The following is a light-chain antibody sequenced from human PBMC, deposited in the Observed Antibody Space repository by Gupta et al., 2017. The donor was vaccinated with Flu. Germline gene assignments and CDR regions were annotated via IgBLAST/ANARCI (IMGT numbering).Light chain of an antibody. J-gene: IGKJ1*01. V-gene: IGKV1-39*01. Sequence: QTPGKAPILLNFDASSLQSGVPSRFSGSGSGTDFTLTISSLQPEDSATYFCQQSYSTPLTFGLGTTLE. CDR2: DAS. CDR3: QQSYSTPLT.